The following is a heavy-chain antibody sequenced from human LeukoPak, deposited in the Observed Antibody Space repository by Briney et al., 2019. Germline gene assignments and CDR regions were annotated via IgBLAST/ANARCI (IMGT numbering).Heavy chain of an antibody. CDR2: ISAHNGNT. CDR1: GYTFTGYY. Sequence: ASVKVSCKASGYTFTGYYMHWVRQAPGQGLEWMGWISAHNGNTNYAQKLQGRVTMTTDTSTSTAYMELRTLRSDDTAVYYCARDHSYASRGGSFDYWGQGTLVTVSS. CDR3: ARDHSYASRGGSFDY. V-gene: IGHV1-18*04. J-gene: IGHJ4*02. D-gene: IGHD3-16*01.